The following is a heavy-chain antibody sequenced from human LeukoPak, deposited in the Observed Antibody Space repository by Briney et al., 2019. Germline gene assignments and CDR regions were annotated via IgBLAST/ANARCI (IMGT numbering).Heavy chain of an antibody. CDR3: ARGLRFLVV. Sequence: PSETLSLTCAVYGVSFSGYYWSWIRQPPGKGLEWIGEINHSGSTNYNPSLESRVTISVDTSKNQFSLKLSFVTAADTAVYYCARGLRFLVVWGQGTTVTVSS. V-gene: IGHV4-34*01. CDR2: INHSGST. J-gene: IGHJ6*02. CDR1: GVSFSGYY. D-gene: IGHD3-3*01.